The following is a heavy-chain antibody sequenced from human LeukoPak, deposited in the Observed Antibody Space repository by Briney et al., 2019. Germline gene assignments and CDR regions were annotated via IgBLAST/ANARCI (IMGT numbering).Heavy chain of an antibody. V-gene: IGHV3-21*01. CDR2: ISSSSSYI. J-gene: IGHJ6*02. CDR3: ARDYTRRTDIVVVVAARYYYYGMDV. Sequence: GGSLRLSCAASGFTFSSYRMNWVRRAPGKGLEWVSSISSSSSYIYYADSVKGRFTISRDNAKNSLYLQMNSLRDEDTAVYYCARDYTRRTDIVVVVAARYYYYGMDVWGQGTTVTVSS. D-gene: IGHD2-15*01. CDR1: GFTFSSYR.